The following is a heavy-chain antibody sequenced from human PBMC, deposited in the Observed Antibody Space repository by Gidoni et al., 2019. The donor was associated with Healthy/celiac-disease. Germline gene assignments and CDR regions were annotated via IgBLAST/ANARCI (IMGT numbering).Heavy chain of an antibody. J-gene: IGHJ6*02. D-gene: IGHD6-13*01. Sequence: EVQLLESGGGLVQPGGSLRLSCAASGFTFSSYAMSWVRQAPGKGLEWVSAISGSGGSTYYADSVKGRFTISRDNSKNTLYLQMNSLRAEDTAVYYCAKDRSSWYQYYYYYYGMDVWGQGTTVTVSS. CDR3: AKDRSSWYQYYYYYYGMDV. CDR2: ISGSGGST. V-gene: IGHV3-23*01. CDR1: GFTFSSYA.